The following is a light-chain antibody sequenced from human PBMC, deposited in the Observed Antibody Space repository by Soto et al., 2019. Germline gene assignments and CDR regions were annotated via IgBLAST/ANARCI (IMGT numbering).Light chain of an antibody. CDR3: QQYVRSPLT. J-gene: IGKJ4*01. CDR1: QSVSNNY. Sequence: EIVLTQSPGTLSFSPGEGATLSCRASQSVSNNYLAWYQQKPGQAPRLVISGASSRATAIPDRFSGSGSGKDFTLTISRLEPEDFAVYYCQQYVRSPLTIGGGSKVEIX. CDR2: GAS. V-gene: IGKV3-20*01.